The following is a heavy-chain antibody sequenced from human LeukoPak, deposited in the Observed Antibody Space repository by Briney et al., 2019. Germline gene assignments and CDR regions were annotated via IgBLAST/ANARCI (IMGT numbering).Heavy chain of an antibody. V-gene: IGHV1-2*04. CDR1: GYSFTSNY. J-gene: IGHJ6*02. CDR3: AREYSSSSYYYYGMDV. CDR2: INPNSGGT. D-gene: IGHD6-6*01. Sequence: ASVKVSCKASGYSFTSNYIHWVRQAPGQGLEWMGWINPNSGGTNYAQKFQGWVTMTRDTSISTAYMELSRLRSDDTAVYYCAREYSSSSYYYYGMDVWGQGTTVTVSS.